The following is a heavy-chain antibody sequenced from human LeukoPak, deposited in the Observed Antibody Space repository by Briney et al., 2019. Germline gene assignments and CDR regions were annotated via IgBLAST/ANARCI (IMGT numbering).Heavy chain of an antibody. D-gene: IGHD3-10*01. V-gene: IGHV3-30*18. Sequence: PRRSLRLSCAASGFTFSSYGMHWVRQAPGKGLEWVAVISYDGSNKYYADSVKGRFTISRDNSKNTLYLQMNSLRAEDTAVYYCAKDTPRVYGSGSYYYYYGMDVWGQGTTVTVSS. CDR2: ISYDGSNK. CDR3: AKDTPRVYGSGSYYYYYGMDV. J-gene: IGHJ6*02. CDR1: GFTFSSYG.